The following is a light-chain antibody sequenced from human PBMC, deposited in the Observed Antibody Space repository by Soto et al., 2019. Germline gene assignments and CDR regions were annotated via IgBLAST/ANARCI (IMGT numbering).Light chain of an antibody. CDR1: QSLSSW. CDR2: KAS. CDR3: QQYNSSPT. V-gene: IGKV1-5*03. Sequence: DIQMTQSPSTLSASVGDRVTITCRASQSLSSWLAWYQQKPGKAPKLLIYKASSLESGVPSRFSGSGSGIEFTLTISSLQPDDFATYYCQQYNSSPTFGQGTKVEIK. J-gene: IGKJ1*01.